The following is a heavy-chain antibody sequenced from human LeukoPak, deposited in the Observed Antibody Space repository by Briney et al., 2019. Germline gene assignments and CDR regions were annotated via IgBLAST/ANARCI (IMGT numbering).Heavy chain of an antibody. V-gene: IGHV4-59*01. CDR1: GGSTSSYY. J-gene: IGHJ2*01. D-gene: IGHD3-3*02. CDR3: ARDLSPIWYFDL. CDR2: IYYSGST. Sequence: SETLSLTCTVSGGSTSSYYWSWLRQPPGKGLEWIGYIYYSGSTNYNPSLKSRVTISVDTSKNQFSLKLSSVTAADTAVYYCARDLSPIWYFDLWGRGTLVTVSS.